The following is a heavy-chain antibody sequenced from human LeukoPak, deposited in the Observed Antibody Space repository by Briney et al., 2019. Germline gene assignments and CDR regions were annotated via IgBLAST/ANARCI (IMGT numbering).Heavy chain of an antibody. CDR1: GYTFTGYY. J-gene: IGHJ6*03. CDR2: INPNSGGT. V-gene: IGHV1-2*02. Sequence: ASVKVSCKASGYTFTGYYMHWVRQAPGQGLEWMGWINPNSGGTNYAQKFQGRVTMTRDTSISTAYMELSRLRSDDTAVYYCARASFWVAGLYYYMDVWGKGTTVTVSS. D-gene: IGHD6-19*01. CDR3: ARASFWVAGLYYYMDV.